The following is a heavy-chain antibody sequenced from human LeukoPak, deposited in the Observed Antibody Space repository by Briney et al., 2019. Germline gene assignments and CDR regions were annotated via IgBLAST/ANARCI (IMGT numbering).Heavy chain of an antibody. J-gene: IGHJ4*02. CDR1: GYTFTGYY. D-gene: IGHD1-7*01. CDR3: AKEGKTRNWNYYQAKPVY. Sequence: ASVTVSCKASGYTFTGYYMHWVRQAPGQGLEWMGWINPNSGGTNYAQKFQGRVTITRDTSISTAYMELSRLRSDDTAVYYCAKEGKTRNWNYYQAKPVYWGQGTLVTVSS. V-gene: IGHV1-2*02. CDR2: INPNSGGT.